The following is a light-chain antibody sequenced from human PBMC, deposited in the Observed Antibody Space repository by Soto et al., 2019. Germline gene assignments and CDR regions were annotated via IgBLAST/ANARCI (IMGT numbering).Light chain of an antibody. CDR1: SSDVGGYNS. CDR3: NSYTSSGTYV. CDR2: ELT. Sequence: QSVLTQPASVSGSPGQSITISCSGSSSDVGGYNSVSWYQQHPGKAPKLLIYELTNRPSGVSNRFSGSKSGSTASLTISWLQAEDEADYYCNSYTSSGTYVFGTGTKVTVL. J-gene: IGLJ1*01. V-gene: IGLV2-14*01.